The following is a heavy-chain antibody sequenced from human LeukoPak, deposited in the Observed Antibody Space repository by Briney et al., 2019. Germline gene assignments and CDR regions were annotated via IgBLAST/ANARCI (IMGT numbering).Heavy chain of an antibody. CDR1: GYTFTNYG. CDR2: ISAYSGNT. J-gene: IGHJ4*02. Sequence: ASVKVSCKASGYTFTNYGISWVRQAPGQGLEWMGWISAYSGNTHYAQKIQGRVTMTTDTSTSTAYMELRSLTFDDTAVCYCARDAVSTTTAGGIDYWGQGTLVTVSS. V-gene: IGHV1-18*01. CDR3: ARDAVSTTTAGGIDY. D-gene: IGHD5/OR15-5a*01.